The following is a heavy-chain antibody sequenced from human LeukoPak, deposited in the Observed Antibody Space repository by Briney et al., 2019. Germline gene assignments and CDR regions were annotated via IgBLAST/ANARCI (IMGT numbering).Heavy chain of an antibody. CDR1: GFTFRNYW. CDR3: AKDRIVVVITADFDY. J-gene: IGHJ4*02. V-gene: IGHV3-23*01. Sequence: GSLRLSCEASGFTFRNYWMSWVRQAPGKGLEWVSAISGSGGSTYYADSVKGRFTISRDNSKNTLYLQMNSLRAEDTAVYYCAKDRIVVVITADFDYWGQGTLVTVSS. D-gene: IGHD3-22*01. CDR2: ISGSGGST.